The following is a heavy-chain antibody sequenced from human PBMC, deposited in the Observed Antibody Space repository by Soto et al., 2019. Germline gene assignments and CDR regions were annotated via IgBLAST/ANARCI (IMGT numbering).Heavy chain of an antibody. CDR3: AKNQGVELVPLATVDWFDP. D-gene: IGHD1-26*01. CDR1: CFFFEHFG. V-gene: IGHV3-23*01. J-gene: IGHJ5*02. Sequence: PWESLRLSCAASCFFFEHFGMCWVRQAPGKGLEWISSISGSGFKKYYAESVKGRFTISRDNSKSTVYLELNNLSAEDTAVYHCAKNQGVELVPLATVDWFDPWGQGSVVTVSS. CDR2: ISGSGFKK.